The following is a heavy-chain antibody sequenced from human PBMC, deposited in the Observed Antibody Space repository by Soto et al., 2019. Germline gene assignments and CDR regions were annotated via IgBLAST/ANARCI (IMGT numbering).Heavy chain of an antibody. J-gene: IGHJ4*02. D-gene: IGHD3-9*01. V-gene: IGHV3-7*03. Sequence: GGSLRLSCAASGFMFSSYWMTWVRQSPGKGSEWVAMIKDDGTEQYYVDSVKGRFTISRDNAENSLYLQMDRLRAEDTAVYYCVTDSGSEILTGYQHFGSWGQGTQVTVSS. CDR3: VTDSGSEILTGYQHFGS. CDR2: IKDDGTEQ. CDR1: GFMFSSYW.